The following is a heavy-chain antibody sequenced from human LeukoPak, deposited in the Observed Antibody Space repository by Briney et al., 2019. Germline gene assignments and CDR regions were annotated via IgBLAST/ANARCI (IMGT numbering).Heavy chain of an antibody. CDR3: AREKQLGYCSGGSCFNYYYYMDV. CDR1: GFTFSDYY. CDR2: ISSSCSTI. V-gene: IGHV3-11*04. Sequence: PGGSLRLSCAASGFTFSDYYMSWIRQAPGKGLEWVSYISSSCSTIYYAASVKGRFTISRDNAKNSLYLQMNSLRAEDTAVYYCAREKQLGYCSGGSCFNYYYYMDVWGRGTTVTVSS. J-gene: IGHJ6*03. D-gene: IGHD2-15*01.